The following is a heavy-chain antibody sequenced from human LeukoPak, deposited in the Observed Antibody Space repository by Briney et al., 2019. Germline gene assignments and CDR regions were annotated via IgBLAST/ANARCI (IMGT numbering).Heavy chain of an antibody. Sequence: ASVKVSCKASGYTFTSYGISWVRQAPGQGLEWMGWISAYNGNTNYAQKFQGRVTITADESTSTAYMELSSLRSEDTAVYYCASNYYKSGGYFNKGRAVGAQGPPVTVPS. D-gene: IGHD3-22*01. J-gene: IGHJ4*02. V-gene: IGHV1-18*01. CDR3: ASNYYKSGGYFNKGRAV. CDR2: ISAYNGNT. CDR1: GYTFTSYG.